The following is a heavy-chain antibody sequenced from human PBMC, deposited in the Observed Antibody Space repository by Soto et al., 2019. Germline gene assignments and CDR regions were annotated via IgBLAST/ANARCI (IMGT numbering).Heavy chain of an antibody. D-gene: IGHD6-19*01. V-gene: IGHV1-18*01. CDR3: ATTSQGKQWLATEYFQH. CDR2: ISAYNGNT. J-gene: IGHJ1*01. CDR1: GYTFTSYG. Sequence: GASVKVSCKASGYTFTSYGISWVRQAPGQGLEWMGWISAYNGNTNYAQKLQGRVTMTTDTSTSTAYMELRSLRSDDTAVYYCATTSQGKQWLATEYFQHWGQGTLVTVSS.